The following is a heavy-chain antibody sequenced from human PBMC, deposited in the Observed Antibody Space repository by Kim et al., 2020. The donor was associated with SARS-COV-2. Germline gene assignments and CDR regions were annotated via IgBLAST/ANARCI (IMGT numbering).Heavy chain of an antibody. CDR3: ASKGLHYDILTGYAPNFWYGDL. V-gene: IGHV4-31*03. J-gene: IGHJ2*01. CDR1: GGSISSGGYY. CDR2: IYYSGST. Sequence: SETLSLTCTVSGGSISSGGYYWSWIRQHPGKGLEWIGYIYYSGSTYYNPSLKRRVTITVDTTKNQFSLKRSPVTAADTVVYYSASKGLHYDILTGYAPNFWYGDLGRRGTLVTVSS. D-gene: IGHD3-9*01.